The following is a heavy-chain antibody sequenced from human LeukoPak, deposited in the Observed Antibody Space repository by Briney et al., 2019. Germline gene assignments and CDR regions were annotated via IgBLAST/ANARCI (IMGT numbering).Heavy chain of an antibody. CDR1: GFTFSSYA. Sequence: HTGGSLRLSCAASGFTFSSYAMHWVRQAPGKGLEWVAVISYDGSNKYYADSVKGRFTISRDNSKNTLYLQMNSLRAEDTAVYYCARTYGDYLENFDYWGQGTLVTVSS. CDR2: ISYDGSNK. V-gene: IGHV3-30-3*01. J-gene: IGHJ4*02. CDR3: ARTYGDYLENFDY. D-gene: IGHD4-17*01.